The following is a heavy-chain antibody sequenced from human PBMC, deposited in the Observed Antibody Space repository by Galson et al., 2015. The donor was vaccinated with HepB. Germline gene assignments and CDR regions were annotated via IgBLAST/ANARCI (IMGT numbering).Heavy chain of an antibody. J-gene: IGHJ4*02. CDR3: AKDQPDYYDSSGYYGY. V-gene: IGHV3-30*18. CDR2: ISYDGSNK. Sequence: SLRLSCAASGFTFSSYGMHWVRQAPGKGLEWVAVISYDGSNKYYADSVKGRFTISRDNSKNTLYLQMNSLRAEDTAVYYCAKDQPDYYDSSGYYGYWGQGTLVTVSS. CDR1: GFTFSSYG. D-gene: IGHD3-22*01.